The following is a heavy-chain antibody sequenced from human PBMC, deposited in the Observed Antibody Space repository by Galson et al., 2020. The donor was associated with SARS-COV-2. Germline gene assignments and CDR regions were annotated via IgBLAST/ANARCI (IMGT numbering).Heavy chain of an antibody. D-gene: IGHD3-22*01. Sequence: GESLKISCAASGFTFSSYDMHWVRQATGKGLEWVSAIGTAGDTYYPGTVKGRFTISRENAKNSLYLQMNSLRGGDTAVYYCARGFHRYYYDSSGYYLEYYFDYWGQGTLVTVSS. V-gene: IGHV3-13*01. CDR1: GFTFSSYD. CDR2: IGTAGDT. J-gene: IGHJ4*02. CDR3: ARGFHRYYYDSSGYYLEYYFDY.